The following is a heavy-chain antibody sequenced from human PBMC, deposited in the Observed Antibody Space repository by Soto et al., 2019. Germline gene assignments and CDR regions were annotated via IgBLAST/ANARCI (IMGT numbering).Heavy chain of an antibody. CDR2: INHTGGA. D-gene: IGHD2-8*01. J-gene: IGHJ5*02. CDR1: GGSFSGYY. Sequence: SETLSLTCAVSGGSFSGYYWNWIRQPPGKGLEWVGEINHTGGANYNPSLKSRLIISMDTSKKQFYLRLSSVTAADTAVYYCARYPAYCTDGKNCPPGSWGQGTLVTVSS. CDR3: ARYPAYCTDGKNCPPGS. V-gene: IGHV4-34*10.